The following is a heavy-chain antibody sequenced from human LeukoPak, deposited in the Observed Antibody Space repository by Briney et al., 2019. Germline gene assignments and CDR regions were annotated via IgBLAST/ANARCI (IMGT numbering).Heavy chain of an antibody. CDR3: ATGGRYYYDQ. CDR2: AYDDASNQ. V-gene: IGHV3-33*01. CDR1: VFNFRSQG. D-gene: IGHD3-22*01. Sequence: GTSLRLSCAASVFNFRSQGMHWVRQAPGKGLEWVAVAYDDASNQYYADSVKGRFTVSKDNSKNTLYIQMNSLRAEDTAVYYCATGGRYYYDQWGQGTLVTVSS. J-gene: IGHJ4*02.